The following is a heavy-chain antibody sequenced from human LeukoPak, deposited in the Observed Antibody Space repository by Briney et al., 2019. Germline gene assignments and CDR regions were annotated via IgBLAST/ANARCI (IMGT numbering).Heavy chain of an antibody. V-gene: IGHV1-2*02. CDR3: ARIGGSGYTYGTFDY. D-gene: IGHD5-18*01. Sequence: ASVKVSCKASGYTFTGYFIHWMRQAPGQGLEWMGWINCNSGGTSYAQKVQGRVTMTRDTSISTAYMEMSRLRFDDTAVYYCARIGGSGYTYGTFDYWGQGTLVTVSS. CDR1: GYTFTGYF. CDR2: INCNSGGT. J-gene: IGHJ4*02.